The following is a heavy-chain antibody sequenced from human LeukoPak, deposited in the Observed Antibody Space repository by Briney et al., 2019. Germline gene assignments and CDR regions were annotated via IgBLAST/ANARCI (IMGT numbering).Heavy chain of an antibody. CDR2: TYYRSKWYN. V-gene: IGHV6-1*01. J-gene: IGHJ2*01. D-gene: IGHD6-19*01. CDR3: ARGEGAVAGTNPLWYFDL. Sequence: SQTLSLTCAISGDSVSSNSAAWNWIRQSPSRGLEWLGRTYYRSKWYNDYAVSVKSRITINPDTSKNQFSLQLNSVTPEDTAVYYCARGEGAVAGTNPLWYFDLWGRGTLVTVSS. CDR1: GDSVSSNSAA.